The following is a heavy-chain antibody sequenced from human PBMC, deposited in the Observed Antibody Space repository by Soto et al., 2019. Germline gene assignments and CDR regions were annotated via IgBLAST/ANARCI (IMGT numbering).Heavy chain of an antibody. CDR1: GFTFDDYA. V-gene: IGHV3-9*01. Sequence: EVQLVESGGGLVQPGRSLRLSCAASGFTFDDYAMHWVRQAPGKGLEWVSGISWNSGSIGYADSVKGRFTISRDNAKNSLYLQMNSLRAEDTALYYCAKDTLDLWGRGTLVTVSS. CDR3: AKDTLDL. CDR2: ISWNSGSI. J-gene: IGHJ2*01.